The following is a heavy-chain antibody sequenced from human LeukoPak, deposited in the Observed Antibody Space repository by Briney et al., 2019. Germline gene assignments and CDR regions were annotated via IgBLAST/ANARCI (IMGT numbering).Heavy chain of an antibody. J-gene: IGHJ4*02. V-gene: IGHV3-7*01. D-gene: IGHD3-10*01. Sequence: GGSLRLSCAASGFAFSYYWASWVRQAPGKGLEWVANIDQDGSSRNYVDSVRGRFTISRDNAKNSVYLQMNSLRAEDTAVYYCARSLWPEDYWGPGILVTVSS. CDR1: GFAFSYYW. CDR3: ARSLWPEDY. CDR2: IDQDGSSR.